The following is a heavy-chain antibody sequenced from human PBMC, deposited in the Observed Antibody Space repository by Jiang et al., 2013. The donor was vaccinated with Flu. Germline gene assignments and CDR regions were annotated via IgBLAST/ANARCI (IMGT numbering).Heavy chain of an antibody. J-gene: IGHJ6*02. CDR3: AKVHHSASGSGMDA. V-gene: IGHV3-23*01. CDR2: SSGAGGT. Sequence: SSGAGGTYYADSVKGRFIISRDNSRNMLYLQMNSLTAEDTAVYHCAKVHHSASGSGMDAWGQGTTVTVSS. D-gene: IGHD3-10*01.